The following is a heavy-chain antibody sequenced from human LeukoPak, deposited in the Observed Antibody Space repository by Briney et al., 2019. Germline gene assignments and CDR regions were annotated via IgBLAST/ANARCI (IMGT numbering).Heavy chain of an antibody. V-gene: IGHV5-51*01. Sequence: GESLKISCKGSGYSFTSYWIGWVRQMPGKGLEWMGIIYPGDSDTRYSPSFQGQVTISADKSISTAYLQWSSLKASDTAMYYCVRVLTTVTKRPNWFDPWGQGTLLTVSS. D-gene: IGHD4-17*01. CDR1: GYSFTSYW. J-gene: IGHJ5*02. CDR2: IYPGDSDT. CDR3: VRVLTTVTKRPNWFDP.